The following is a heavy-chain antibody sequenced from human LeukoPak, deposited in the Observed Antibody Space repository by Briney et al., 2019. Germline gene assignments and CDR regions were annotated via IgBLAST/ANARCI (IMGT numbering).Heavy chain of an antibody. V-gene: IGHV3-9*03. CDR2: ISWNSGSI. J-gene: IGHJ5*02. CDR1: GFTFDDYA. D-gene: IGHD6-13*01. CDR3: AKGYSSSWYYWFDP. Sequence: GGSLRLSCAASGFTFDDYAMHWVRQAPGKGPEWVSGISWNSGSIGYADSVKGRFTISRDNAKNSLYLRMNSLRAEDMALYYCAKGYSSSWYYWFDPWGQGTLVTVSS.